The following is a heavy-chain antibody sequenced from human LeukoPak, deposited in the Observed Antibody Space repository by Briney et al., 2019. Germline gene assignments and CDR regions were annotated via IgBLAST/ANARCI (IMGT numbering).Heavy chain of an antibody. CDR2: INHSGST. J-gene: IGHJ5*02. D-gene: IGHD3-10*01. Sequence: SETLSLTCAVYGGSFSGYYWSWIRQPPGKGLEWIGEINHSGSTNYNPSLKSRVTISVDTSKNQFSLKLSSVTAADTAVYYCARVRYTMVRGESLRVNWFDPWGQGTLVTVSS. V-gene: IGHV4-34*01. CDR1: GGSFSGYY. CDR3: ARVRYTMVRGESLRVNWFDP.